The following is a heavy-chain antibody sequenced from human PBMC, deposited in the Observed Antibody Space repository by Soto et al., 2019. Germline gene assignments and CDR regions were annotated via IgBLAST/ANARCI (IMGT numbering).Heavy chain of an antibody. V-gene: IGHV3-23*01. D-gene: IGHD3-3*01. CDR1: GFTFSSYA. CDR2: ISGSGGST. CDR3: AKDPYDFGSGSYGMDV. J-gene: IGHJ6*02. Sequence: PGGSLRLSCAASGFTFSSYAMSWVRQAPGKGLEWVSAISGSGGSTYYADSVKGRFTISRDNSKNTLYLQMNSLRAEDTAVYYCAKDPYDFGSGSYGMDVWGQGTTVTVSS.